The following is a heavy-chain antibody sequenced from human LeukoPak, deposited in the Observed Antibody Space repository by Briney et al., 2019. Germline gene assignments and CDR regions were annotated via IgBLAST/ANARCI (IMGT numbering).Heavy chain of an antibody. J-gene: IGHJ4*02. D-gene: IGHD4-23*01. V-gene: IGHV4-59*01. CDR1: GGSLSSYY. CDR3: ARARGLVTLDY. Sequence: PSETLSLTCTVSGGSLSSYYWSWIRQPPGKGLEWIGYIYYSGSTNYNPSLKSRVTISVDTSKNQFSLKLSSVTAADTAVYYCARARGLVTLDYWGQGTLVTVSS. CDR2: IYYSGST.